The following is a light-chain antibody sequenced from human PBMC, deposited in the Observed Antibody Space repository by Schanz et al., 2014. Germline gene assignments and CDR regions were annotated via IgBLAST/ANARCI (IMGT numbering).Light chain of an antibody. J-gene: IGLJ1*01. V-gene: IGLV2-14*01. CDR2: DVS. CDR3: SSYAGRHNDV. Sequence: QSALTQPASVSGSPGQSITISCTGTSSDVGGYNYVSWYQQHPGKAPKLMIYDVSNRPSGVSNRFSGSKSGNTASLTVSGLQAEDEADFYCSSYAGRHNDVFGTGTKLTVL. CDR1: SSDVGGYNY.